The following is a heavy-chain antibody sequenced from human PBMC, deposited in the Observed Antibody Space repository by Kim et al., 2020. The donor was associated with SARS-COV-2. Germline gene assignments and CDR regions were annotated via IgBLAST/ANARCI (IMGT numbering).Heavy chain of an antibody. V-gene: IGHV7-4-1*02. CDR3: ATEGRYDSDGYVSPINY. CDR1: GYTFTRYA. J-gene: IGHJ4*02. CDR2: INTKTGDP. Sequence: ASVKVSCKTSGYTFTRYAMNWLRQAPGQGLEWMGWINTKTGDPTYAQGFTGRFLFSLDTSVSTTYLQITSLKAEDTAVYFCATEGRYDSDGYVSPINYWGQGTLVTVSS. D-gene: IGHD3-22*01.